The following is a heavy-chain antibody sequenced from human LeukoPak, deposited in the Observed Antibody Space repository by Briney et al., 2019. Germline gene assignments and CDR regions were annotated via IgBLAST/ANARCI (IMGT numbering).Heavy chain of an antibody. CDR2: ISGSGGST. CDR1: GFTFISYA. CDR3: AKDKWQLPHYFDY. D-gene: IGHD2-15*01. V-gene: IGHV3-23*01. J-gene: IGHJ4*02. Sequence: GGSLRLSCAASGFTFISYAMSWVRQAPGKGLEWVSAISGSGGSTYYADSVKGRFTISRDNSKNTLYLQMNSLRAEDTAVYYCAKDKWQLPHYFDYWGQGTLVTVSS.